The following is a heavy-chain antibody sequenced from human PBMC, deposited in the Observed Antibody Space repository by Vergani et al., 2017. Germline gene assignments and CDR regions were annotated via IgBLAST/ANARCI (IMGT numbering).Heavy chain of an antibody. D-gene: IGHD4/OR15-4a*01. CDR1: GGSISSGGYY. J-gene: IGHJ3*02. CDR2: IYYSGST. V-gene: IGHV4-31*03. Sequence: QVQLQESGPGLVKPSQTLSLTCTVSGGSISSGGYYWSWLRQHPGTGLEWIGYIYYSGSTNYKPSLKGRVTISVDTSKNQFSRKLSAVTAADTAVYYCARDLGANEAFDIWGQGTMVTVSS. CDR3: ARDLGANEAFDI.